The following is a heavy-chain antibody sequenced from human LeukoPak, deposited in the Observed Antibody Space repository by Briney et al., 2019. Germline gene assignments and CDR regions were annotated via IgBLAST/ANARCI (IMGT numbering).Heavy chain of an antibody. CDR3: ARYPLGALPEGNGMDV. Sequence: GGSLRLSCAASGFTFSSHEMNWVRQAPGKGLEWVSYISSSGSTIYYADSVKGRFTISRDNAKSSLYLRMNSLRAEDTAVYYCARYPLGALPEGNGMDVWGQGTTVTVSS. CDR1: GFTFSSHE. D-gene: IGHD2/OR15-2a*01. J-gene: IGHJ6*02. CDR2: ISSSGSTI. V-gene: IGHV3-48*03.